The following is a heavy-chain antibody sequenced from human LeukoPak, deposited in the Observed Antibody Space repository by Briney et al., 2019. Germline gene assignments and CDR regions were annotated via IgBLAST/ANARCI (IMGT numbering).Heavy chain of an antibody. CDR2: MIPIFGTA. J-gene: IGHJ4*02. CDR1: GGTFSSYA. Sequence: GASVKVSCKASGGTFSSYAISWVRQAPGQGLEWMGGMIPIFGTANYAQKFQGRVTMTRDTSTSTVYMELSSLRSEDTAVYYCARSHHRIVGATLDYWGQGTLVTVSS. D-gene: IGHD1-26*01. V-gene: IGHV1-69*05. CDR3: ARSHHRIVGATLDY.